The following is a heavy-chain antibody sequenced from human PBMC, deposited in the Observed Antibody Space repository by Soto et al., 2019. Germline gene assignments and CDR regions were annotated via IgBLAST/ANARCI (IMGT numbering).Heavy chain of an antibody. CDR1: GGSISSGGYS. D-gene: IGHD2-21*01. V-gene: IGHV4-30-2*01. CDR3: ARALRDSPGWFDP. Sequence: SETLSLTCAVSGGSISSGGYSWSWIRQPPGKGLEWIGYIYHSGSTYYNPSLKSRVTISVNRSKNQFSLKLSSVTAADTAVYYCARALRDSPGWFDPWGQGTLVTVSS. CDR2: IYHSGST. J-gene: IGHJ5*02.